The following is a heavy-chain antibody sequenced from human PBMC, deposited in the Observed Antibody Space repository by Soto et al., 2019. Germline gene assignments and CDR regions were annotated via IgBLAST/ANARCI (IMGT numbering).Heavy chain of an antibody. CDR1: GGTFSSYA. D-gene: IGHD3-22*01. V-gene: IGHV1-69*12. Sequence: QVQLVQSGAEVKKPGSSVNVSCKASGGTFSSYAISWVRQAPGQGLEWMGEIIPIFGTANYAQKFQGRVTINADESTSTAYMELSSLRSEDTAVYYCARDRGPSSGYYPYWFDPWGQGTLVTVSS. CDR3: ARDRGPSSGYYPYWFDP. CDR2: IIPIFGTA. J-gene: IGHJ5*02.